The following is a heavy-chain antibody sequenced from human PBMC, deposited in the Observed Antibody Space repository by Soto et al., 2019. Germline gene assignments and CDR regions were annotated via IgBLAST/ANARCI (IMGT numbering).Heavy chain of an antibody. V-gene: IGHV4-31*03. CDR2: IYYSGST. J-gene: IGHJ3*02. CDR1: GGSISSGGYY. D-gene: IGHD3-3*01. CDR3: ARGGSSLRFLEWPI. Sequence: SETLSLTCTVSGGSISSGGYYWSWIRQHPGKGLEWIGYIYYSGSTYYNPSLKSRVTISVDTSKNQFSLKLSSVTAADTAVYYCARGGSSLRFLEWPIWGQGTMVTVSS.